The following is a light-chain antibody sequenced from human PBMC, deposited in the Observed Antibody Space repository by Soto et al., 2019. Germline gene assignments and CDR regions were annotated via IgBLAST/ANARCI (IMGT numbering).Light chain of an antibody. CDR1: QSVGSY. J-gene: IGKJ4*01. V-gene: IGKV3-11*01. CDR3: QQRSSWPSLT. Sequence: EIVLTQSPATLSLSPGERATLSCRASQSVGSYLAWYQQKPGQAPRLLIYDASSRATGIPARFGGSGSGTDFTLTISSLQPEDFAVYYCQQRSSWPSLTFGGGTKVEIK. CDR2: DAS.